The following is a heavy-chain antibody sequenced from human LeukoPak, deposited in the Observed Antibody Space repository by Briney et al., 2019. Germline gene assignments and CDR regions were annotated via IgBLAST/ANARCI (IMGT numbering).Heavy chain of an antibody. CDR3: TTKWRWLQF. CDR2: ISSSTI. CDR1: GFTFSSYE. Sequence: GGSLRLSCAASGFTFSSYEMNWVRQAPGKGLEWISYISSSTIYYADSVKGRFTISRDNAKNSLYLQMNSLRAEDTAVYYYTTKWRWLQFWGQGTLVTVSS. D-gene: IGHD5-24*01. V-gene: IGHV3-48*03. J-gene: IGHJ4*02.